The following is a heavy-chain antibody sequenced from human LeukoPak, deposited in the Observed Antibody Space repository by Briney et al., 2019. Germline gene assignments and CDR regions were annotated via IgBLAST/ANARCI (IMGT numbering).Heavy chain of an antibody. CDR2: IKQDGSEK. J-gene: IGHJ5*02. D-gene: IGHD3-3*01. Sequence: GGSLRLSCAASGFTFSSYWMSWVRQAPGKGLEWVANIKQDGSEKYYVDSVKGRFTISRDNAKNSLYLQMNSLRAEDTAVYYCARANGEWLLYRYLDWFDPWGQGTLVTVSS. CDR1: GFTFSSYW. V-gene: IGHV3-7*04. CDR3: ARANGEWLLYRYLDWFDP.